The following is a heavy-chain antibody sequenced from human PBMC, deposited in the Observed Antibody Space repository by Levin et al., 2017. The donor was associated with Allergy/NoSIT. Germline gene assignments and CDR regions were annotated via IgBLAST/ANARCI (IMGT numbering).Heavy chain of an antibody. CDR1: GASISSNDW. Sequence: SGGSLRLSCTVSGASISSNDWWNWVRQPPGKGLEWIGEIHHSGIAHYKPSLKSRVSISLDKSKNQFSLRLNSVTAADTAVYYCARNGGSANFYWGQGTLVTVSA. J-gene: IGHJ4*02. V-gene: IGHV4-4*02. CDR2: IHHSGIA. D-gene: IGHD3-10*01. CDR3: ARNGGSANFY.